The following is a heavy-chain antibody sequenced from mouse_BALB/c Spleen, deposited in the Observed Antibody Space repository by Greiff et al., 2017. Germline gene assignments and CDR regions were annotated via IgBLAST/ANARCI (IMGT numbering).Heavy chain of an antibody. D-gene: IGHD2-14*01. J-gene: IGHJ3*01. CDR3: AKYDEAWFAY. V-gene: IGHV2-9*02. CDR1: GFSLTSYG. Sequence: VQLVESGPGLVAPSQSLSITCTVSGFSLTSYGVHWVRQPPGKGLEWLGVIWAGGSTNYNSALMSRLSISKDNSKSQVFLKMNSLQTDDTAMYYCAKYDEAWFAYWGQGTLVTVSA. CDR2: IWAGGST.